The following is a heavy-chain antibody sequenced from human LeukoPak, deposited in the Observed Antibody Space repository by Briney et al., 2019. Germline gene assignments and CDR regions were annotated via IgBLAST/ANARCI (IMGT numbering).Heavy chain of an antibody. CDR3: ARDLGPYCGGDCYGWFDP. V-gene: IGHV4-4*07. CDR1: GGSFRTKY. J-gene: IGHJ5*02. Sequence: SETLSLTCTVSGGSFRTKYWSWIRQPAGKGLEWIGRIYSSGSADYNPSLKSRVTISVDTSKNQFSLKLSSVTAADTAVYYCARDLGPYCGGDCYGWFDPWGQGTLVTVSS. CDR2: IYSSGSA. D-gene: IGHD2-21*01.